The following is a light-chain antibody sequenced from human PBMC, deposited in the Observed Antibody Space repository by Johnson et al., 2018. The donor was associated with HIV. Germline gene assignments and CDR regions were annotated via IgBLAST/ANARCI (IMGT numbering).Light chain of an antibody. V-gene: IGLV1-51*01. Sequence: QSVLTQPPSVSAAPGQKVTISCSGSSSNIGNNFVSWYQQFPGTAPKLLIYDNNKRPSGIPDRFSGSKSGTSATLGITGLQTEDEADYYCGTWDSGLGALYVFGTGTKVTVL. CDR3: GTWDSGLGALYV. CDR1: SSNIGNNF. CDR2: DNN. J-gene: IGLJ1*01.